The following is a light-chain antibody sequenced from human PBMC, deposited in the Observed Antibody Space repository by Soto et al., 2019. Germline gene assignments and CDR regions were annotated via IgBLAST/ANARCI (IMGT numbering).Light chain of an antibody. V-gene: IGKV1-9*01. Sequence: DIQMIQSPSALSASVGDRVTITCRASQGISSYLAWYQQKPGKAPKLLIYAASTLQSGVPSRFSGSGSGTDFTLTISSLQPEDFATYYCQQLNSYPLTFGGGTKVDIK. J-gene: IGKJ4*01. CDR3: QQLNSYPLT. CDR2: AAS. CDR1: QGISSY.